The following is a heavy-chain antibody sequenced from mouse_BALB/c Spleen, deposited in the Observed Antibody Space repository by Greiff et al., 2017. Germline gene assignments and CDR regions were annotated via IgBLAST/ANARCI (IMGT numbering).Heavy chain of an antibody. V-gene: IGHV1-69*02. CDR2: IDPSDSYT. CDR1: GYTFTSYW. CDR3: ARWPYYDNSRFDY. D-gene: IGHD2-10*01. J-gene: IGHJ2*01. Sequence: QVQLQQSGAELVKPGASVKLSCKASGYTFTSYWMHWVKQRPGQGLEWIGEIDPSDSYTNYNQKFKGKATLTVDKSSSTAYMQLSSLTSEDSAVYYCARWPYYDNSRFDYWGQGTTLTVSS.